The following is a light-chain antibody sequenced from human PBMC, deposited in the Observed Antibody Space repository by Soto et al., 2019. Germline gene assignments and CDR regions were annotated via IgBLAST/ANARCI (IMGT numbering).Light chain of an antibody. J-gene: IGLJ2*01. V-gene: IGLV1-47*01. Sequence: QSVLTQPPSVSGTPGQRVTISCSGSSSNIGSNYVYWYQQLPGTAPKLLIYRNNQRPSGVPDRFSGSKSGTSASLAISGLRSEDEADYYCAAWDDSLSGNVVFGGGTKVTVL. CDR1: SSNIGSNY. CDR3: AAWDDSLSGNVV. CDR2: RNN.